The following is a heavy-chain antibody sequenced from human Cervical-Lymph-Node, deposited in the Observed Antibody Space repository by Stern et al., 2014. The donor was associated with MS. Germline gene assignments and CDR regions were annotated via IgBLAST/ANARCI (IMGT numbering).Heavy chain of an antibody. CDR2: IIPIFGRA. V-gene: IGHV1-69*01. Sequence: VQLVESGAEVKKPGSSVKVSCKASGGTFSSYAISWVRQAPGQGLEWMGGIIPIFGRANYAQKCQGRVTITADESTSTAYMELSSLRSEDTAVYYCARGWSYDILTGYSYWGQGTLVTVSS. CDR3: ARGWSYDILTGYSY. D-gene: IGHD3-9*01. CDR1: GGTFSSYA. J-gene: IGHJ4*02.